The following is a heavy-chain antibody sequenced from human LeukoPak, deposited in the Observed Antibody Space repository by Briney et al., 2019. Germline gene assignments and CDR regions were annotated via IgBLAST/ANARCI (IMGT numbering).Heavy chain of an antibody. CDR2: IKSDGSST. Sequence: GGSLRLSCAASGFTFTTYAMSWVRQAPGKGLVWVSRIKSDGSSTSYADSVRGRFTISRDNAKNTLYLQMNSLRADDTAVYYCARDLRTHDYWGQGTLVTVSS. CDR1: GFTFTTYA. D-gene: IGHD1-14*01. CDR3: ARDLRTHDY. V-gene: IGHV3-74*01. J-gene: IGHJ4*02.